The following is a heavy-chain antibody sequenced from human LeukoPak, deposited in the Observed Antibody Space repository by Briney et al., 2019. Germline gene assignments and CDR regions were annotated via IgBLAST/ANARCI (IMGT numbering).Heavy chain of an antibody. D-gene: IGHD6-6*01. J-gene: IGHJ4*02. Sequence: GGSLRLSCAASGFTFSSYGMHWVRQAPGKGLEWVAVISYDGSNKYYADSVKGRFTISRDNAKNTLYLQMNSLRAEDTAVYYCTRGGAARPDYWGQGTLVTVSS. V-gene: IGHV3-30*03. CDR3: TRGGAARPDY. CDR1: GFTFSSYG. CDR2: ISYDGSNK.